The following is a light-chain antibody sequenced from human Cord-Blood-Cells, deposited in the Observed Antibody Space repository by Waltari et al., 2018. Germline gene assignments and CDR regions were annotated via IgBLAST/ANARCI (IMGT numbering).Light chain of an antibody. Sequence: QYALTQPASVSGSPGQSITISCTGTSSDVGGYNYVSWYQKHPGKAPKLMMYDVSNRPSRVSNRFSGSKSGNTASLTISGRQAEDEADYYCSSYTSSSTLVFGGGTKLTVL. V-gene: IGLV2-14*03. J-gene: IGLJ3*02. CDR3: SSYTSSSTLV. CDR1: SSDVGGYNY. CDR2: DVS.